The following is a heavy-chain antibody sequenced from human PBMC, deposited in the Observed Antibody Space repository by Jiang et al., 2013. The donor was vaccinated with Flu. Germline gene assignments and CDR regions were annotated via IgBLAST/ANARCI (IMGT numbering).Heavy chain of an antibody. CDR1: GFSLSTSGMC. D-gene: IGHD4-17*01. CDR3: ARIPAYGGGDYVFDY. Sequence: VKPTQTLTLTCTFSGFSLSTSGMCVSWIRQPPGKALEWLALIDWDDDKYYSTSLKTRLTISKDTSKNQVVLTMTNMDPVDTATYYCARIPAYGGGDYVFDYWGQGTLVTVSS. CDR2: IDWDDDK. V-gene: IGHV2-70*01. J-gene: IGHJ4*02.